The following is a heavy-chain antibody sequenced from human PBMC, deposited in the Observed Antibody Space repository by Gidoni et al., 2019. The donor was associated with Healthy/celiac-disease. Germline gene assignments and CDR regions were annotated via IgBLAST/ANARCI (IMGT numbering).Heavy chain of an antibody. D-gene: IGHD6-19*01. CDR1: GYTLTELS. CDR3: ATAPGIAVAGTYYYGMDV. Sequence: QVQLVQSGAEVKKPGASVKVSCKVSGYTLTELSMHWVRQAPGKGLEWMGGFDPEDGETIYAQKFQGRVTMTEDTSTDTAYMELSSLRSEDTAVYYCATAPGIAVAGTYYYGMDVWGQGTTVTVSS. J-gene: IGHJ6*02. CDR2: FDPEDGET. V-gene: IGHV1-24*01.